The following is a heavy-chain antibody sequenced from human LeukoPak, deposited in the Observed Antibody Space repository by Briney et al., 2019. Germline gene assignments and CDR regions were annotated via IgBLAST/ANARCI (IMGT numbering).Heavy chain of an antibody. V-gene: IGHV1-18*01. Sequence: VASVKVSCKASGYTFTSYGISWVRQAPGQGLEWMGWISAYNGNTNYAQKLQGRVTMTTDTSTSTAYMELRSLRSDDTAVYYCAAERGAYYDSSGYGLKGAFDIWGQGTMVTVSS. CDR1: GYTFTSYG. CDR2: ISAYNGNT. D-gene: IGHD3-22*01. CDR3: AAERGAYYDSSGYGLKGAFDI. J-gene: IGHJ3*02.